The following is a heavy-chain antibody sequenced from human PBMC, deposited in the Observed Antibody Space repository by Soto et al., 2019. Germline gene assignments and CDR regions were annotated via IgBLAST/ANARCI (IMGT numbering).Heavy chain of an antibody. V-gene: IGHV3-11*01. Sequence: QVQLVESGGGLVKLGGSLRLSCAASGFTLSDYYMSWIRQAPGKGLEWVSHISSSGSTTDHADSVKGRFTISRDNAHSLLYLQMNSLGAEDTAVYYCARGWDTFDSWGQGTLVTVSS. CDR1: GFTLSDYY. CDR2: ISSSGSTT. J-gene: IGHJ4*02. D-gene: IGHD5-18*01. CDR3: ARGWDTFDS.